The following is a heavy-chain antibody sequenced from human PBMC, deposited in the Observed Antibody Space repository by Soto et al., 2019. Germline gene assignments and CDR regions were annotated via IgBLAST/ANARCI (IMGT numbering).Heavy chain of an antibody. CDR3: ARATAIGYYFDY. J-gene: IGHJ4*02. CDR1: GGSISSGGYS. D-gene: IGHD2-21*02. Sequence: QLQLQESGSGLVKPSQTLSLTCAVSGGSISSGGYSWSWIRQPPGKGLEWIGYIYHSGSTYYNPSLKRRITTSVDRSKNQFSLKLSSVTAADTAVYYCARATAIGYYFDYWGQGTLVTVSS. V-gene: IGHV4-30-2*01. CDR2: IYHSGST.